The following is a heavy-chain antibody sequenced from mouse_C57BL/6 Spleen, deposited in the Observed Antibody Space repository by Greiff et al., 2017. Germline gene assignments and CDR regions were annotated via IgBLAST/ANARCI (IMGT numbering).Heavy chain of an antibody. J-gene: IGHJ4*01. V-gene: IGHV1-26*01. CDR3: ARSRELYYAMDY. Sequence: EVQLQQSGPELVKPGASVKISCKASGYTFTDYYMNWVKQSHGKSLEWIGDINPNNGGTSYNQKFKGKATLTVEKSTSTAYMELRSLTSEDSAVYYCARSRELYYAMDYWGQGTSVTVSS. D-gene: IGHD1-3*01. CDR1: GYTFTDYY. CDR2: INPNNGGT.